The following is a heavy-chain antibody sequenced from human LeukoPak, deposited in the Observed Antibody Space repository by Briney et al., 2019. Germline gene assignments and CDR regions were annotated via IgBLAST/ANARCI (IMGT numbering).Heavy chain of an antibody. CDR3: ATSRNYDITGYNPTYYFDY. D-gene: IGHD3-22*01. V-gene: IGHV4-59*02. J-gene: IGHJ4*02. CDR1: GGSVIGSY. Sequence: PSETLSLTCTVSGGSVIGSYWTWIRQSPWGSLQYIGYIYNTVDVNYSPSLKSRVTISIDMSRNQFSLRLNSVPAADTAIYHCATSRNYDITGYNPTYYFDYWGQGVLVTVAS. CDR2: IYNTVDV.